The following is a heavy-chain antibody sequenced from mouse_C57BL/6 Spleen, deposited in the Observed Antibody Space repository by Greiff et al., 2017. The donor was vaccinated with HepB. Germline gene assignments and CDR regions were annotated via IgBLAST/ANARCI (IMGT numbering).Heavy chain of an antibody. J-gene: IGHJ1*03. Sequence: QVQLQHPGAELVKPGASVKLSCKASGYTFTSYWMHWVKQRPGQGLEWIGMIHPNSGSTNYNEKFKSKATLTVDKSSSTAYMQLSSLTSEDSAVYYCADSNYWYFDVWGTGTTVTVSS. CDR1: GYTFTSYW. V-gene: IGHV1-64*01. D-gene: IGHD2-5*01. CDR3: ADSNYWYFDV. CDR2: IHPNSGST.